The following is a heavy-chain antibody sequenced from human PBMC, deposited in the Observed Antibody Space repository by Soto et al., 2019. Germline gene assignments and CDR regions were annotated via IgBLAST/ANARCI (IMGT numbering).Heavy chain of an antibody. J-gene: IGHJ4*02. D-gene: IGHD2-15*01. CDR1: DLSFSNAY. CDR2: IKSKTDGGTI. V-gene: IGHV3-15*07. CDR3: TTRGALGY. Sequence: EVQLVESGGGLVQPGESLRLSCAASDLSFSNAYINWVRQAPGKGLEWVGRIKSKTDGGTIDYAAPVKGRFIISRDDSRNTVYLQMNSLKTEDTAVYYCTTRGALGYWGQGTLVTVSS.